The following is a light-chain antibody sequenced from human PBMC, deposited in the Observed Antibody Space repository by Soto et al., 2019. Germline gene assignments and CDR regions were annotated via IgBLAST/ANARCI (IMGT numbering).Light chain of an antibody. V-gene: IGKV1-5*03. J-gene: IGKJ1*01. CDR3: QQYNKWPQT. Sequence: DIQMTQSPSTLSASVRDRVTITCRASQTISSWLAWFQQRPGRAPKFLIYKASSLKNGVPLRFSGSGSGTQFTLTNSSLQSEDLAVYHCQQYNKWPQTFGQGTKVDIK. CDR2: KAS. CDR1: QTISSW.